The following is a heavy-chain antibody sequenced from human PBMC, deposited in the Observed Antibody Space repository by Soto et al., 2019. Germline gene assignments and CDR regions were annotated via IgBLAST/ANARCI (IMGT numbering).Heavy chain of an antibody. CDR2: IYWDDDK. D-gene: IGHD3-3*01. J-gene: IGHJ4*02. CDR1: GFSLTTSGVG. CDR3: AHRVLRTVFGLVTTTAINFDC. Sequence: QITLNESGPTLVKPTQTLTLTCTFSGFSLTTSGVGVGWIRQSPGKAPEWLALIYWDDDKRYSPSLKSRLTIPKYTSKIQVVLTMANLDPADTATYYCAHRVLRTVFGLVTTTAINFDCWGQGTPGAVSS. V-gene: IGHV2-5*02.